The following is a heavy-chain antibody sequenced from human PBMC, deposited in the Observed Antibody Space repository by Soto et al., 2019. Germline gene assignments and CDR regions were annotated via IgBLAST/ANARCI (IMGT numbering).Heavy chain of an antibody. D-gene: IGHD3-10*01. Sequence: QVQLVQSGAEVKKPGSSVKVSCKASGGTFSSYAISWVRQAPGQGLEWMGGIIPIFGTANYAQKFQGRVTITADESTSTAYMELSSLRSEDTSVYCCACQPFYGSGRPRDYSYGMDVWGQGTTVTVSS. J-gene: IGHJ6*02. V-gene: IGHV1-69*01. CDR3: ACQPFYGSGRPRDYSYGMDV. CDR2: IIPIFGTA. CDR1: GGTFSSYA.